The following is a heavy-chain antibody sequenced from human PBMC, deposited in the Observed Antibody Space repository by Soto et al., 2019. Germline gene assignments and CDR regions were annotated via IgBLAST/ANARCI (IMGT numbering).Heavy chain of an antibody. V-gene: IGHV1-2*02. CDR2: INAHSGGT. Sequence: ASVKVSCKASGFPFTGYYIHWLRQAPGQGPEWMGWINAHSGGTEYAQKFQGRVTLTRDTSIATAYLTLTSLTSDDTALYYCAKDLTRQLAYWLDPWGQGTQVTVSS. CDR1: GFPFTGYY. CDR3: AKDLTRQLAYWLDP. D-gene: IGHD6-6*01. J-gene: IGHJ5*02.